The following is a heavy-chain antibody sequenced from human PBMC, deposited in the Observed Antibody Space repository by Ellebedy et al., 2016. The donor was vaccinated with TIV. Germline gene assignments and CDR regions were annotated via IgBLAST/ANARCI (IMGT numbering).Heavy chain of an antibody. CDR3: ARYYGFGYCSGGSCYENWFDP. Sequence: SETLSLTXTVSGGSISSYYWSWIRQPPGKGLEWIGYIYYSGRTNYNPSLKSRVTISVDTSKNQFSLKLSSVTAADTAVYYCARYYGFGYCSGGSCYENWFDPWGQGTLVTVSS. D-gene: IGHD2-15*01. CDR1: GGSISSYY. V-gene: IGHV4-59*01. CDR2: IYYSGRT. J-gene: IGHJ5*02.